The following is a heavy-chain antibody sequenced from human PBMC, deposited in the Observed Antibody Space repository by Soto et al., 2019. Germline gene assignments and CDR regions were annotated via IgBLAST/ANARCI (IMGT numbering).Heavy chain of an antibody. V-gene: IGHV3-48*03. Sequence: VGSLRLSCAASGFTFSSYEMNWVRQAPGKRLEWVSYISSSGSTIYYADSVKGRFTISRDNAKNSLYLQMNRLRAEDTAVYYCARDRLGSLDYWGQGTLVTVSS. D-gene: IGHD2-15*01. CDR2: ISSSGSTI. J-gene: IGHJ4*02. CDR3: ARDRLGSLDY. CDR1: GFTFSSYE.